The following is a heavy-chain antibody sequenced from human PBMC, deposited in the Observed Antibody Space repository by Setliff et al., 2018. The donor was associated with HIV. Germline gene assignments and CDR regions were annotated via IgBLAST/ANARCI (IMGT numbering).Heavy chain of an antibody. J-gene: IGHJ4*02. CDR3: ARHPYSEEYYFDY. Sequence: GESLKISCQASGYSSTNYWIAWVRQTPGKGLEWMASIFPGDSDTRYSPSFQGHVTISADKSISTAYLQWSSLKASDTAMYYCARHPYSEEYYFDYWGQGTLVTVSS. CDR2: IFPGDSDT. D-gene: IGHD4-4*01. V-gene: IGHV5-51*01. CDR1: GYSSTNYW.